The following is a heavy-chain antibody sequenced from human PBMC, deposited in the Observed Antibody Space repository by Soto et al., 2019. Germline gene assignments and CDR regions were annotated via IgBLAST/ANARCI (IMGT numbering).Heavy chain of an antibody. J-gene: IGHJ5*02. CDR2: VYTSGSN. CDR1: GGSINNYY. V-gene: IGHV4-4*07. CDR3: ARGPPFDP. Sequence: QVQLQESGPGLVRPSETLSLTGTISGGSINNYYGSWIRQPAGKGLEWIGRVYTSGSNDYNPSLKSRFTMSVDTSNNQLSLRVSSVTAADTAIYYCARGPPFDPWGQGTLVTVSS.